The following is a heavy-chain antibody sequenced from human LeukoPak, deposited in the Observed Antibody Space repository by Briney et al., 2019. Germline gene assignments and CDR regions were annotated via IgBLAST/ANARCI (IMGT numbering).Heavy chain of an antibody. V-gene: IGHV5-51*01. J-gene: IGHJ4*02. D-gene: IGHD5-12*01. CDR3: ARRQYSGYDFDF. CDR2: IYPRDSDT. Sequence: GEALKISFKAAGYIFTNYWIGWGRQMPGKGLEWMGIIYPRDSDTRYSPSFQGQVTASADKSISTAYLQWNTLEASDTAMYYCARRQYSGYDFDFWGQGTLVTVSS. CDR1: GYIFTNYW.